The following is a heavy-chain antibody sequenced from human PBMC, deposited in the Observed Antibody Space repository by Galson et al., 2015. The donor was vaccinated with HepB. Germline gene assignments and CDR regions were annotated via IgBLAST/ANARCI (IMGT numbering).Heavy chain of an antibody. CDR2: ISYVEVNK. CDR1: GFTFSSYA. CDR3: AREAPHIVLVTAQLDC. Sequence: SLRLSCAASGFTFSSYAMHWVRLAPGKGLEWVAVISYVEVNKYYADSVKGRFTISRDNSKNTVYLQMNSLRAEDTAVYYCAREAPHIVLVTAQLDCWGQGTLVTVSS. V-gene: IGHV3-30*04. D-gene: IGHD2-21*02. J-gene: IGHJ4*02.